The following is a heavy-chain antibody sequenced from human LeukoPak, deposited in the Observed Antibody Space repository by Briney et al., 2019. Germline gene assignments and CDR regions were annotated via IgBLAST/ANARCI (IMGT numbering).Heavy chain of an antibody. CDR2: VFHSGST. J-gene: IGHJ4*02. CDR3: VRGASTGKVDF. Sequence: PSETLSLTCTVSGAFISSGDFYWSWIRQTPGKGLEWIGYVFHSGSTYYNPSLKSRATVSMDTSNNQFSLKLTSVTAADTALYYCVRGASTGKVDFWGQGTPVTVSA. CDR1: GAFISSGDFY. D-gene: IGHD1-1*01. V-gene: IGHV4-30-4*01.